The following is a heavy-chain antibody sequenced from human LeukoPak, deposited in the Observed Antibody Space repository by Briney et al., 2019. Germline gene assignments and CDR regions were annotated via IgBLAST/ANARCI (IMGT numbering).Heavy chain of an antibody. J-gene: IGHJ4*02. D-gene: IGHD6-19*01. CDR1: GFTLSTYW. CDR2: IQYDGSNA. CDR3: AKGLGWYLDY. Sequence: GGSLRLSCAASGFTLSTYWMHWVRQAPGKGLEWVTFIQYDGSNAYYADSVKGRFTFSRDNSKNTLYLQMNSLRAEDTAVYYCAKGLGWYLDYWGQGTLVTVSS. V-gene: IGHV3-30*02.